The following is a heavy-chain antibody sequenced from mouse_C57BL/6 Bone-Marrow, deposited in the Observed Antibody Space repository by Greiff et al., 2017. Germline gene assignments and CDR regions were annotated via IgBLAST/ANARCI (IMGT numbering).Heavy chain of an antibody. J-gene: IGHJ3*01. V-gene: IGHV6-3*01. CDR3: TATIVTTGRAY. Sequence: EVKLEESGGGLVQPGGSMKLSCVASGFTFSNYWMNWVRQSPEKGLEWVAQIRLKSDNYATHYAESVKGRFTISRDDSKSSVYLQMNNLRAEDTGIYYCTATIVTTGRAYWGQGTLVTVSA. CDR2: IRLKSDNYAT. CDR1: GFTFSNYW. D-gene: IGHD2-5*01.